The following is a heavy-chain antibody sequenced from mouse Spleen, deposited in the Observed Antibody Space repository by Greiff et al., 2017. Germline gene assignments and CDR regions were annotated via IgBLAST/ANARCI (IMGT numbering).Heavy chain of an antibody. CDR2: IDPENGDT. D-gene: IGHD2-1*01. J-gene: IGHJ2*01. CDR3: TFYGNYEY. V-gene: IGHV14-4*01. Sequence: VQLQQSGAELVRPGASVKLSCTASGFNIKDDYMHWVKQRPEQGLEWIGWIDPENGDTEYASKFQGKATITADTSSNTAYLQLSSLTSEDTAVYYCTFYGNYEYWGQGTTLTVSS. CDR1: GFNIKDDY.